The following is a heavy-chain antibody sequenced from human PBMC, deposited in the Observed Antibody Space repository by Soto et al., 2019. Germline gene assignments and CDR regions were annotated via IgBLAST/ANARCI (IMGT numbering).Heavy chain of an antibody. CDR1: GFTVSSNY. D-gene: IGHD2-15*01. J-gene: IGHJ6*02. CDR3: AKDLVVPPKDCSXGSCYVYYYYGMDV. V-gene: IGHV3-23*01. Sequence: GGSLRLSCAASGFTVSSNYMSWVRQAPGKGLEWVSVISGSGGSTYYADSVKGRFTISRDNSKNTLYLQMNSLRAEDTAVYYCAKDLVVPPKDCSXGSCYVYYYYGMDVWGQGTTVTVSS. CDR2: ISGSGGST.